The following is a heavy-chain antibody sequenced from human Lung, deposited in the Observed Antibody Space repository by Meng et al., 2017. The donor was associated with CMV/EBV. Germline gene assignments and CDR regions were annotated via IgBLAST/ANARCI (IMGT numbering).Heavy chain of an antibody. CDR2: LIAVFDKT. J-gene: IGHJ4*02. CDR1: GGSFSTHT. Sequence: QVQLGQSGAEVKKPGPSVKVACKTSGGSFSTHTFSWVRQAPGQGLEWMGGLIAVFDKTKAAPRFQDRVTFTADESTSTAYMELSSLTFDDTAVYFCARGRRNEPLFDYWGQGTLVTVSS. V-gene: IGHV1-69*13. CDR3: ARGRRNEPLFDY. D-gene: IGHD1-14*01.